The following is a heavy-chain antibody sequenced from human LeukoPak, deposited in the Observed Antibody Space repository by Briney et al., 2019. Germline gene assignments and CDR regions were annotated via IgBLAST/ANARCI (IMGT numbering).Heavy chain of an antibody. Sequence: PSQTLSLTCTVSGGSISSGGYYWSWIRQHPGKGLEWIGYIYYSGSTNYNPSLKSRVTISVDTSKNQFSLKLSSVTAADTAVYYCARDRGGNLEYYFDYWGQGTLVTVSS. CDR2: IYYSGST. V-gene: IGHV4-31*03. CDR3: ARDRGGNLEYYFDY. CDR1: GGSISSGGYY. D-gene: IGHD4-23*01. J-gene: IGHJ4*02.